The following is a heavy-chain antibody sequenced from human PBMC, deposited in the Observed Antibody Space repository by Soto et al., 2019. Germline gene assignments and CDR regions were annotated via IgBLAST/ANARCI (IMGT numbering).Heavy chain of an antibody. CDR1: GGSFSSYY. Sequence: QVQLQESGPGLVRPSETLSLTCTVYGGSFSSYYWTWIRQSPGKGLEWIGYIYYSGSTDYNPSLRGRLAISIDTSKNQFSLRLNSMTAADTAVYYCAGRDCSGTNCYYLDYYYMDVWGKGTTVTVSS. V-gene: IGHV4-59*08. CDR3: AGRDCSGTNCYYLDYYYMDV. J-gene: IGHJ6*03. CDR2: IYYSGST. D-gene: IGHD2-2*01.